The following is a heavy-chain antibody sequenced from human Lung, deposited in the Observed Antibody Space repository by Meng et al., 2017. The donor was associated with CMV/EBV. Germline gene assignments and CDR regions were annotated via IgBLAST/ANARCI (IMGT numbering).Heavy chain of an antibody. CDR3: AKSSDNGWSS. CDR2: VNPISDDT. Sequence: VQLVQPRDEVKRPGASVKISCQASGYSFSGFYLNWARQAPGHGLEWLGRVNPISDDTHLAQKVEGRITVTRGATINTAFMELTRLRPDDTAVYYCAKSSDNGWSSWGPGTLVTVSS. CDR1: GYSFSGFY. J-gene: IGHJ4*01. V-gene: IGHV1-2*06. D-gene: IGHD6-19*01.